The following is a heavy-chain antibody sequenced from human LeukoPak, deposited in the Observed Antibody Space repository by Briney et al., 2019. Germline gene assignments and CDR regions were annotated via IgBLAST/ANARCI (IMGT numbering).Heavy chain of an antibody. CDR1: GGSISSYY. Sequence: SETLSLTCTVSGGSISSYYWSWIRQSPGKGVEWIGYIYYTGSTKYNPSLKSRVTMSVDTSKNQFSLNLSSVTAANTAMYYCARHDSTWYYFDYWGQGTLVTVSS. J-gene: IGHJ4*02. CDR3: ARHDSTWYYFDY. D-gene: IGHD5-18*01. CDR2: IYYTGST. V-gene: IGHV4-59*08.